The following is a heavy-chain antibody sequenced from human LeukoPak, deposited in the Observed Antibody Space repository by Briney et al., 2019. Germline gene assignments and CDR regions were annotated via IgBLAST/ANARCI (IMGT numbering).Heavy chain of an antibody. CDR2: VDPEDGET. CDR1: GYTFTDSY. V-gene: IGHV1-69-2*01. Sequence: GASVKISCKVSGYTFTDSYMHWLQQAPGKGLEWMGLVDPEDGETIYAEKFQGRVTITADTSTDTAYMELSSLRSEDTAVYYCATPTVGAIKEDLYDYWGQGTLVTVSS. D-gene: IGHD1-26*01. CDR3: ATPTVGAIKEDLYDY. J-gene: IGHJ4*02.